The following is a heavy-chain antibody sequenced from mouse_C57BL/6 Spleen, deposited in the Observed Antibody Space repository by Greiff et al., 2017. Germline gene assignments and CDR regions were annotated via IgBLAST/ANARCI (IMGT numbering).Heavy chain of an antibody. D-gene: IGHD1-1*01. J-gene: IGHJ2*01. CDR2: INYDGSST. V-gene: IGHV5-16*01. CDR1: GFTFSDYY. Sequence: EVKLVESEGGLVQPGSSMKLSCTASGFTFSDYYMAWVRQVPEKGLEWVANINYDGSSTYYLDSLKSRFIIWRDNAKNILYLQMSSLKSEDTATYYCARDHYYGSCFDYWGQGTTLTVSS. CDR3: ARDHYYGSCFDY.